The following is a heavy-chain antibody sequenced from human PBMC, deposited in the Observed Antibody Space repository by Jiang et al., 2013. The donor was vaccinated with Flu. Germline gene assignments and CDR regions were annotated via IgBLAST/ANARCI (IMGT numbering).Heavy chain of an antibody. CDR1: GGSVSSGTYY. V-gene: IGHV4-61*01. Sequence: PGLVKPSETLSLTCTVSGGSVSSGTYYWSWIRQPPGKGLEWIGYIYYSGSTNYNPSLKSRVTISLDTSKNQFSLKLSSVTAADTAVYYCARRFDTAEHFDYWGQGTLVTVSS. J-gene: IGHJ4*02. CDR3: ARRFDTAEHFDY. D-gene: IGHD5-18*01. CDR2: IYYSGST.